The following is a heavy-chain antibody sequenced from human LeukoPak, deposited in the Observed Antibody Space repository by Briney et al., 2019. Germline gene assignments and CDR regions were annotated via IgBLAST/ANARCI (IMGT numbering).Heavy chain of an antibody. CDR3: ARARGYCSGGSCWDGAFDI. J-gene: IGHJ3*02. CDR1: GGSISSGGYY. CDR2: IYYSGST. Sequence: SQTLSLTCTVSGGSISSGGYYWSWIRQHPGKGLEWIGYIYYSGSTYYNPSLKSRVTISVDRSKNQFSLKLSSVTAADTAVYYCARARGYCSGGSCWDGAFDIWGQGTMVTVSS. V-gene: IGHV4-31*03. D-gene: IGHD2-15*01.